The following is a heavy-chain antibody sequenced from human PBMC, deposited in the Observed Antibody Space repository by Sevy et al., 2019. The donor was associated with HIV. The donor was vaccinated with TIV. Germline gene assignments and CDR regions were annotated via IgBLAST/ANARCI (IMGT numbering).Heavy chain of an antibody. D-gene: IGHD4-17*01. CDR2: ISYDGSNK. Sequence: GGSLRLSCAASGFTFSSYAMHWVRQAPGKGLEWVAVISYDGSNKYYADSVKGRFTISRDNSKNTLYLQMNSLRAEDTAVYSCAGDHDYGDYRLYYYGMDVWGQGTTVTVSS. J-gene: IGHJ6*02. V-gene: IGHV3-30*04. CDR1: GFTFSSYA. CDR3: AGDHDYGDYRLYYYGMDV.